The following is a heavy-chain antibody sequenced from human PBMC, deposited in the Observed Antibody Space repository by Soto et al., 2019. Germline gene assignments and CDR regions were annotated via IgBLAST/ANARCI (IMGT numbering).Heavy chain of an antibody. J-gene: IGHJ1*01. D-gene: IGHD5-12*01. V-gene: IGHV3-21*04. Sequence: GSRIVSRGSPGFTFSTYSMNWVRQAPGKGLEWVSSISSSGSFRYYADSVKGRFTISRDNAKNSLYLQMNSLRAQDTAVYYCARGAPGRDGYNLDFQHWGQGTLVTVSS. CDR2: ISSSGSFR. CDR1: GFTFSTYS. CDR3: ARGAPGRDGYNLDFQH.